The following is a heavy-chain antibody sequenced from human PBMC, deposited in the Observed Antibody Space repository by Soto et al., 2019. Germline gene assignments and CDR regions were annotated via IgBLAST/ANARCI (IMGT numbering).Heavy chain of an antibody. Sequence: AASVKVSCKASGYTFTSYGISWVLQAPGQGLEWMGWISAYNGNTNYAQKLQGRVTMTTDTSTSTAYMELRSLRSDDTAVYYCARVAVVPAARWNYYYGMDVWGQGTTVTVSS. CDR1: GYTFTSYG. V-gene: IGHV1-18*01. J-gene: IGHJ6*02. CDR2: ISAYNGNT. D-gene: IGHD2-2*01. CDR3: ARVAVVPAARWNYYYGMDV.